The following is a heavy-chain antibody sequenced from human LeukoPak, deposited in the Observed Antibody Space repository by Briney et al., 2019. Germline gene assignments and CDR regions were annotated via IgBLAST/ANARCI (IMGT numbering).Heavy chain of an antibody. Sequence: GGSLRLSCAASGFTFSTYSMNWVRQAPGKGLEWVSSISSSSYIYYADSVKGRFTISRDNAKNSLYLQMNSLRAEDTAVYYCASECIAATAMDVWGKGTTVTVSS. J-gene: IGHJ6*04. CDR1: GFTFSTYS. D-gene: IGHD6-13*01. CDR2: ISSSSYI. V-gene: IGHV3-21*01. CDR3: ASECIAATAMDV.